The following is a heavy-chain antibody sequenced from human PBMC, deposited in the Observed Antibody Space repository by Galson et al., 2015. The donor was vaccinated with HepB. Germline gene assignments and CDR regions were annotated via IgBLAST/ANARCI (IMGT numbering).Heavy chain of an antibody. CDR2: IHVDKGRT. CDR1: GYTFTSYS. CDR3: ARSLQSFSSTWRDFFYH. D-gene: IGHD2-2*01. V-gene: IGHV1-3*01. J-gene: IGHJ1*01. Sequence: SVKVSCKASGYTFTSYSMQWLRQAPGQSLEWMGRIHVDKGRTEYSQNFQGRVTITRDTSATTVYMDLSSLRSEDTAVYYCARSLQSFSSTWRDFFYHWSLGSLVIVSS.